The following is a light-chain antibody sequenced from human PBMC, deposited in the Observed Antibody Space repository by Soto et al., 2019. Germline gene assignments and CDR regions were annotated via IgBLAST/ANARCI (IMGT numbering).Light chain of an antibody. J-gene: IGLJ3*02. CDR2: NND. CDR1: NSNIGSNT. CDR3: AAWDGSLNGWV. Sequence: QSVLTQAPSASGTPGQRVTISCSGSNSNIGSNTVSWYQQVPGTAPKVLIYNNDQRPSGVPDRLSGSKSGTSGSLAIGGLQSEDEADYYCAAWDGSLNGWVFGGGTKLTVL. V-gene: IGLV1-44*01.